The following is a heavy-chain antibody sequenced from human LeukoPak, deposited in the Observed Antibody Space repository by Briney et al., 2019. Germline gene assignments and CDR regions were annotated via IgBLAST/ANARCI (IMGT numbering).Heavy chain of an antibody. J-gene: IGHJ4*02. D-gene: IGHD6-19*01. CDR2: IYYSGST. Sequence: PSETLSLTCAVYGGSFSGYYWSWIRQPPGKGLEWIGYIYYSGSTNYNPSLKSRVTISVDTSKNQFSLKLSSVTAADTAVYYCARVSKQWLEYYRDYWGQGTQVTVSS. V-gene: IGHV4-59*01. CDR1: GGSFSGYY. CDR3: ARVSKQWLEYYRDY.